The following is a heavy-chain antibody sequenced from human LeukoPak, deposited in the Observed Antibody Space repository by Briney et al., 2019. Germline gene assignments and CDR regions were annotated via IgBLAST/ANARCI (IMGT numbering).Heavy chain of an antibody. CDR3: ARDRGIATYNWFDP. CDR2: ISATAGRT. D-gene: IGHD6-13*01. CDR1: GFTFTNYA. J-gene: IGHJ5*02. Sequence: GGSLRLSCAASGFTFTNYAMSWVRQAPGKGLEWISAISATAGRTYYADSVKGRFTISRDNSKNTLYLQMNSLRAEDTAVYYCARDRGIATYNWFDPWGQGTLVTVSS. V-gene: IGHV3-23*01.